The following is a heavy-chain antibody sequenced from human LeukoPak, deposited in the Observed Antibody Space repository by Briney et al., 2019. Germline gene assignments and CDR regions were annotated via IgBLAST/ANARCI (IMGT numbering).Heavy chain of an antibody. Sequence: DPSETLSLTCTVSGGLISISTYYWGWIRQPPGKGLEWIGSIYYSGTTHYNPSLKSRVTIAVDTSKNQFSLKLISVTAADTAVYYCARDQYYYGSGSHLFDYWGQGTLVTVSS. D-gene: IGHD3-10*01. J-gene: IGHJ4*02. V-gene: IGHV4-39*07. CDR2: IYYSGTT. CDR3: ARDQYYYGSGSHLFDY. CDR1: GGLISISTYY.